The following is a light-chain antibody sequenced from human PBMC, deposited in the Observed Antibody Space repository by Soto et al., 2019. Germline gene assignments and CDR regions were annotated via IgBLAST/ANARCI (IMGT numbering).Light chain of an antibody. J-gene: IGLJ1*01. CDR2: DVN. V-gene: IGLV2-18*01. CDR1: TTDMDNYDS. Sequence: QSVLTQPPSLSGSPGRSFTISGPPTTTDMDNYDSVSWYQQAPGTAPKLIIYDVNNRPSGAPDRFSGSTSGNTASLTISGLQAEDETDYFCSLYSSNGSLIFGPGTKATVL. CDR3: SLYSSNGSLI.